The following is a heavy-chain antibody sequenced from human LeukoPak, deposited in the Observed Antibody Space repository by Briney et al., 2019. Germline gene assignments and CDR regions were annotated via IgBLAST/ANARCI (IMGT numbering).Heavy chain of an antibody. D-gene: IGHD6-19*01. CDR1: GGSISSSNFY. CDR2: IYYSGST. CDR3: ARAYSSGWYNWFDP. J-gene: IGHJ5*02. V-gene: IGHV4-39*07. Sequence: KSSETLSLTCTVSGGSISSSNFYWGWIRQPPGKGLEWIGSIYYSGSTYYNPSLKSRVTISVDTSKNQFSLKLSSVTAADTAVYYCARAYSSGWYNWFDPWGQGTLVTVSS.